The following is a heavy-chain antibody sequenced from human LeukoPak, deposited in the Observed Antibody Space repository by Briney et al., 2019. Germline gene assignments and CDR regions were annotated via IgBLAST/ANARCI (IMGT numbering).Heavy chain of an antibody. CDR3: ARHGSYYFWFDP. Sequence: TSETLSLTCTVSGGSINSYYWSWIRQPPGKGLEWIGYISYSGSTNYNPSLKSRVTISVDTSKNQFSLRLSSVTAADTAVYYCARHGSYYFWFDPWGQGTLVTVSS. CDR1: GGSINSYY. V-gene: IGHV4-59*08. CDR2: ISYSGST. J-gene: IGHJ5*02. D-gene: IGHD1-26*01.